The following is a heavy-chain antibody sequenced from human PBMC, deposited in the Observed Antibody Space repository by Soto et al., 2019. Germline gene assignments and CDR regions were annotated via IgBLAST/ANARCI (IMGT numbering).Heavy chain of an antibody. V-gene: IGHV3-23*01. CDR2: ISGSGGST. J-gene: IGHJ4*02. Sequence: QAGGSLRLSCAASGFTFSSYAMSWVRQAPGKGLEWVSAISGSGGSTYYADPVKGRFTISRDNSKNTLYLQMNSLRAEDTAVYYCAKDESSSPPFDYWGQGTLVTVSS. D-gene: IGHD6-13*01. CDR3: AKDESSSPPFDY. CDR1: GFTFSSYA.